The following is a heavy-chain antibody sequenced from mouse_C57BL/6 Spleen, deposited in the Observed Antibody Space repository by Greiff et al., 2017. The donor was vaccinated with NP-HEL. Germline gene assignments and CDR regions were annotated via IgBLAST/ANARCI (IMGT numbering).Heavy chain of an antibody. CDR3: ASLYYDGSQYYFDY. D-gene: IGHD1-1*01. CDR2: ISDGGSYT. J-gene: IGHJ2*01. V-gene: IGHV5-4*03. Sequence: DVKLVESGGGLVKPGGSLKLSCAASGFTFSSYAMSWVRQTPEKRLEWVATISDGGSYTYYPDNVKGRFTISRDNAKNNLYLQRSHLKSEDTAMYYCASLYYDGSQYYFDYWGQGTTLTVSS. CDR1: GFTFSSYA.